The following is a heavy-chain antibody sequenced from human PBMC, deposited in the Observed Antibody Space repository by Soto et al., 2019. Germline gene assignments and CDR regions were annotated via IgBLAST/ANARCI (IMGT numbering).Heavy chain of an antibody. J-gene: IGHJ5*02. D-gene: IGHD6-13*01. V-gene: IGHV3-48*02. CDR1: GFTFSSYS. CDR2: ISSSSTI. Sequence: GGSLRLSCAASGFTFSSYSMNWVRQAPGKGLEWVSYISSSSTIYYADSVKGRFTISRDNAKNSLYLQMNSLRDEDTAVYYCARDELPIAAAAPNWFDPWGQGTLVTVSS. CDR3: ARDELPIAAAAPNWFDP.